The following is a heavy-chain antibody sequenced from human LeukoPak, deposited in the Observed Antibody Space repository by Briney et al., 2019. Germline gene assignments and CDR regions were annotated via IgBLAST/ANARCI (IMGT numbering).Heavy chain of an antibody. CDR3: AKADDGYNYYYYYYGMDV. V-gene: IGHV3-30*18. J-gene: IGHJ6*02. CDR2: ISYDGSNK. CDR1: GFTFSSYG. D-gene: IGHD5-24*01. Sequence: GGSLRLSCAASGFTFSSYGMHWVRQAPGKGLEWVAVISYDGSNKYYADSVKGRFTISRDNSKNTLYLQMNSLRAEDTAVYYCAKADDGYNYYYYYYGMDVRGQGTTVTVSS.